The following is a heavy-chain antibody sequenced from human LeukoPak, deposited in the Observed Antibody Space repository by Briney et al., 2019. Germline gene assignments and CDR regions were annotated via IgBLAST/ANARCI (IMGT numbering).Heavy chain of an antibody. D-gene: IGHD6-6*01. CDR1: GFTFSSYD. V-gene: IGHV3-30*18. J-gene: IGHJ4*02. Sequence: PGGSLRLSCAASGFTFSSYDMHWVRQARGKGLEWGAVVSYDGSNEYYADSAKGRFTISRDNSKNTLYLQMNSLRAEDTAVYYCGKDPLAYRRSSRGDYWGQGTLVSVSS. CDR2: VSYDGSNE. CDR3: GKDPLAYRRSSRGDY.